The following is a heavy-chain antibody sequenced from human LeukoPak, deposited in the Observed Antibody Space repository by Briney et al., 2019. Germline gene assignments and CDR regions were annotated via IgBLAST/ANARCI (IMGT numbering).Heavy chain of an antibody. V-gene: IGHV3-23*01. CDR3: AKDRRYSYGPYYYYYGMDV. D-gene: IGHD5-18*01. Sequence: GGSLRLSCAASRFTFNSYAMSWVRQAPGKGLEWVSVIGGSNGITFYVGSVKGRFTISRDNSKNTLYLQMNGLRAEDTAVYYCAKDRRYSYGPYYYYYGMDVWGQGTTVTVSS. CDR1: RFTFNSYA. CDR2: IGGSNGIT. J-gene: IGHJ6*02.